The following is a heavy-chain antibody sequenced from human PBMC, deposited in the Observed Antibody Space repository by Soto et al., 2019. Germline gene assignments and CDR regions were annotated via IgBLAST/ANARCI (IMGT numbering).Heavy chain of an antibody. Sequence: GESRKISCXGSGYSFTTYWIGWVRQMPGKGLECMGIIYPGDSETRYSPSFQGQVTISADKSINTAYVQWSSLKASDSAMHYCARTYYSDYDYFFDNWGQGTLVTVSS. D-gene: IGHD4-17*01. CDR2: IYPGDSET. CDR3: ARTYYSDYDYFFDN. V-gene: IGHV5-51*01. CDR1: GYSFTTYW. J-gene: IGHJ4*02.